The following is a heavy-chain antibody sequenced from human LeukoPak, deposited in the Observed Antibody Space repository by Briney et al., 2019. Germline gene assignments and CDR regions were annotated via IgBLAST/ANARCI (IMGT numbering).Heavy chain of an antibody. CDR1: GFTFSSYG. J-gene: IGHJ4*02. CDR2: ISYDGSNK. D-gene: IGHD5-18*01. V-gene: IGHV3-30*18. CDR3: AKDQDSYGYDY. Sequence: GGSLSLSCAASGFTFSSYGMHWVRQAPGGGLEWVAVISYDGSNKYYADSVKGRFTISRDNSKNTLYLQMNSLRAEDTAVYYCAKDQDSYGYDYWGQGTLVTVSS.